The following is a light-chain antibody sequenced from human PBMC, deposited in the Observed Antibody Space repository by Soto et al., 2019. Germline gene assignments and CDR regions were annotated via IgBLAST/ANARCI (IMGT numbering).Light chain of an antibody. CDR1: SSDVGSYKL. V-gene: IGLV2-23*02. J-gene: IGLJ7*01. CDR3: CSYAGTITHTV. Sequence: QSVLTQPASVSGSPGQSITISCTGTSSDVGSYKLVSWYQQHPGKAPKLMISEVSKRPSGISDRFSGSKSGSTASLTISGLQAEDEADYYCCSYAGTITHTVFVGGTQLTVL. CDR2: EVS.